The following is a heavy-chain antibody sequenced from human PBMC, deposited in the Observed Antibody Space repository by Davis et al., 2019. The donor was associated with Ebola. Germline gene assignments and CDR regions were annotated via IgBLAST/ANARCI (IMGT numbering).Heavy chain of an antibody. CDR1: GYTFTSYD. V-gene: IGHV1-8*01. CDR3: ARLTWGYCSGGSCSYYYYYGMDV. Sequence: AASVKVSCKASGYTFTSYDINWVRQATGQGLEWMGWMNPNSGNTGYAQKLQGRVTMTTDTSTSTAYMELRSLRSDDTAVYYCARLTWGYCSGGSCSYYYYYGMDVWGQGTTVTVSS. D-gene: IGHD2-15*01. J-gene: IGHJ6*02. CDR2: MNPNSGNT.